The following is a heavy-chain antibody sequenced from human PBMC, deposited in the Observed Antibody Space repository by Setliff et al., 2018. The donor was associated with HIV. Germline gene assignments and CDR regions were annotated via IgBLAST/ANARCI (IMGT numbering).Heavy chain of an antibody. CDR3: ARGGPLRFLEWLLSFFDY. CDR1: GYTFTTYD. Sequence: ASVKVSCKASGYTFTTYDINWVRQATGQGLEWMGWMNPNSGNTGYAERFQGRVTMTRDTSISTVYMELSGLRSDDTAVYYCARGGPLRFLEWLLSFFDYWGQGTLVTVSS. J-gene: IGHJ4*02. D-gene: IGHD3-3*01. CDR2: MNPNSGNT. V-gene: IGHV1-8*02.